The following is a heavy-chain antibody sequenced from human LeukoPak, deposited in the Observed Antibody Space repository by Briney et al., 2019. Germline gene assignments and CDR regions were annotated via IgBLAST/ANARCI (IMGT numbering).Heavy chain of an antibody. V-gene: IGHV3-23*01. CDR2: ISGVGGST. D-gene: IGHD5-18*01. CDR1: GFTFSSYG. Sequence: GGTLRLSCAASGFTFSSYGMSWVRQAPGKGLEWVSGISGVGGSTYYADSVRGRFTISRDNSKNTLHLQMNSLRAEDTAVYYCAKDAPGYSSLSTDAFDVWGQGTMVTVSS. J-gene: IGHJ3*01. CDR3: AKDAPGYSSLSTDAFDV.